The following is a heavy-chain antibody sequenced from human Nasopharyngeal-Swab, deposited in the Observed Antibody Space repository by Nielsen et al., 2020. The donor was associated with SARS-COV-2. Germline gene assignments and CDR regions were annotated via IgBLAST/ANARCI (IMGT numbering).Heavy chain of an antibody. D-gene: IGHD5-12*01. Sequence: GESLKISCAASGFSISGYWMHWVRQAPGKGLVWVSRISSDGGANYADSATGRFTISRDNAKNSLYLQMNSLRAEDTAVYYCARGEYSGYALRYWGQGTLVTVSS. CDR2: ISSDGGA. J-gene: IGHJ4*02. V-gene: IGHV3-74*01. CDR3: ARGEYSGYALRY. CDR1: GFSISGYW.